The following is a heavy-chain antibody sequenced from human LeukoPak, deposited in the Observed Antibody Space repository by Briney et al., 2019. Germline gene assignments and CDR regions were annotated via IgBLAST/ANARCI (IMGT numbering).Heavy chain of an antibody. CDR2: ISAYNRNT. D-gene: IGHD2-2*01. Sequence: ASVKVSCKASGYTFTSYGISWVRQAPGQGLEWMGWISAYNRNTNYAQKLQGRVTMTTDTSTSTAYMELRSLRSDDTAVYYCARAMGELGYCSSTSCYVAPPDYWGQGTLVTVSS. J-gene: IGHJ4*02. V-gene: IGHV1-18*04. CDR1: GYTFTSYG. CDR3: ARAMGELGYCSSTSCYVAPPDY.